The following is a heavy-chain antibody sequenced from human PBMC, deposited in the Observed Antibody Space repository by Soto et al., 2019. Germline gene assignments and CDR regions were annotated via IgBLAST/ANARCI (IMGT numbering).Heavy chain of an antibody. Sequence: GGSLRLSCAASGFTFSSYSMNWVRQAPGKGLEWVSSISSSSSYIYYADSVKGRFTISRDNAKNSLYLQMNSLRAEDTAVYYCARSSHGRSGAFDIWGQGTMVTVSS. CDR2: ISSSSSYI. CDR3: ARSSHGRSGAFDI. CDR1: GFTFSSYS. J-gene: IGHJ3*02. V-gene: IGHV3-21*01. D-gene: IGHD3-3*01.